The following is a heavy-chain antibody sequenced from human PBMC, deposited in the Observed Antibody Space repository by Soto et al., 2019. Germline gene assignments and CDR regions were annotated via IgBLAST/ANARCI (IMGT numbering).Heavy chain of an antibody. J-gene: IGHJ4*02. V-gene: IGHV3-23*01. CDR3: AKDDQDYYDSSGYYTN. CDR2: ISGSGGST. Sequence: GGSLRLSCAASGFTFSSYAMSWVRQAPGKGLEWVSAISGSGGSTYYADSVKGRFTISRDNSKNTLYLQMNSLRAEDTAVYYCAKDDQDYYDSSGYYTNWGQGTLVTVSS. CDR1: GFTFSSYA. D-gene: IGHD3-22*01.